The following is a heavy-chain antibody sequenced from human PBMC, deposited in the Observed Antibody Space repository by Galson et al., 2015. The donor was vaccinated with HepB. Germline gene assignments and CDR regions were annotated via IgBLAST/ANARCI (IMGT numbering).Heavy chain of an antibody. Sequence: SLRLSCAASGFTFSDAWLHWVRQVPGKGLEWVGRIKRKSDGETIDYASLVKGRFIISRDESKNTLYLQMSGLKTEDTAFYYCTTRGYCTGGRCSNWDYWGQGTLVTVSS. V-gene: IGHV3-15*07. D-gene: IGHD2-8*02. CDR1: GFTFSDAW. J-gene: IGHJ4*02. CDR3: TTRGYCTGGRCSNWDY. CDR2: IKRKSDGETI.